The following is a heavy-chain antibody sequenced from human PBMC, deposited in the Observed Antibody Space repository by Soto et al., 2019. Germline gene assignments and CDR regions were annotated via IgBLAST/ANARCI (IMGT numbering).Heavy chain of an antibody. J-gene: IGHJ6*02. V-gene: IGHV5-10-1*01. CDR3: ARDRSVGVGYYYYGMGV. Sequence: GESLKISCKGSGYSFTSYWISWVRQMPGKGLEWMGRIDPSDSYTNYSPSFQGHVTISADKSISTAYLQWSSLKASDTAMYYCARDRSVGVGYYYYGMGVWGQGTTVTVSS. CDR1: GYSFTSYW. D-gene: IGHD1-26*01. CDR2: IDPSDSYT.